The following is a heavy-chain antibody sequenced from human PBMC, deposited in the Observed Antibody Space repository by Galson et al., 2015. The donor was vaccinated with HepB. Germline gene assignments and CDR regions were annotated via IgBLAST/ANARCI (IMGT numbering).Heavy chain of an antibody. D-gene: IGHD2-15*01. V-gene: IGHV4-4*02. Sequence: SETLSLTCAVSGGSINSNYWWNWVRQPPGKGLEWIGEVYHSGTTNYNPSLKSRVTMSVDESNTHFSLMLTSVTAADTALYFCATTTRSGVSLEAFDIWGQGTMVTVSS. CDR2: VYHSGTT. J-gene: IGHJ3*02. CDR3: ATTTRSGVSLEAFDI. CDR1: GGSINSNYW.